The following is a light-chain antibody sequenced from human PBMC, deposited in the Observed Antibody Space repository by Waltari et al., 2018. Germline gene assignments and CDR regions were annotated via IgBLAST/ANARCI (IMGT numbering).Light chain of an antibody. CDR3: CSYASGSTYV. V-gene: IGLV2-23*01. CDR1: SSDIGGYNR. Sequence: QSALTQPASVSGSPGQSITIPCPGTSSDIGGYNRVSWYQQHPGKAPKLLIYEGSKRPSGVSNRFSGSKSGNTASLTISGVQAEDEADYYCCSYASGSTYVFGTGTKVTVL. CDR2: EGS. J-gene: IGLJ1*01.